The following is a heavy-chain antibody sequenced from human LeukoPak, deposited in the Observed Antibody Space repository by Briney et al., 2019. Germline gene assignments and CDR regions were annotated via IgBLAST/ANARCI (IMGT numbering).Heavy chain of an antibody. CDR3: AKGTGRQQLAIDAFDI. CDR2: ISGSGGST. Sequence: GGSLRLSCAASGFTFSSYAMSWVRQAPGKGLEWVSAISGSGGSTYYADSMKGRFTISRDNSKNTLYLQMNSLRAEDTAVYYCAKGTGRQQLAIDAFDIWGQGTMVTVSS. V-gene: IGHV3-23*01. CDR1: GFTFSSYA. J-gene: IGHJ3*02. D-gene: IGHD6-13*01.